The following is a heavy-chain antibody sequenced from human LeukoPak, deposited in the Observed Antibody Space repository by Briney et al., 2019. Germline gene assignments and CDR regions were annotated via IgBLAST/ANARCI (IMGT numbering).Heavy chain of an antibody. CDR3: ARPSRSGYYTGFDM. CDR2: ISSMSSTI. J-gene: IGHJ4*02. CDR1: GFTFSDFY. Sequence: GGSLRLSCEASGFTFSDFYLSWIRQAPGKGLEWLSYISSMSSTIYYADSVKGRFTISRDNAKNSLYLQMNNLRVEDTAVYYCARPSRSGYYTGFDMWGRASMVTVSS. D-gene: IGHD3-3*01. V-gene: IGHV3-11*01.